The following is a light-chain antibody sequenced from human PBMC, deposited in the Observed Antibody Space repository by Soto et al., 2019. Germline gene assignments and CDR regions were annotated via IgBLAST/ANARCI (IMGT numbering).Light chain of an antibody. CDR2: ATS. CDR3: QQYGSSPRT. J-gene: IGKJ1*01. Sequence: EIVLTQSPGTLSLSPGGRATLSCRASQSVSSSYLAWYQQKPGQAPRLLIYATSSRATGIPDRFSGSGSGTDFTLTISRLEPEDFAVYYCQQYGSSPRTFGQGTKVEIK. CDR1: QSVSSSY. V-gene: IGKV3-20*01.